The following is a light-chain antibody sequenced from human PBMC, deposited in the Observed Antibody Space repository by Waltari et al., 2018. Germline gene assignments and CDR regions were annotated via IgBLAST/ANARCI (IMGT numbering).Light chain of an antibody. V-gene: IGKV3-20*01. CDR1: EIVSRY. CDR2: AAS. CDR3: QMYVRLPVT. Sequence: SSEASEIVSRYIAWYQQRPGQAPRLLIYAASTRAPGIPDRFSGSGSGTDFSLTISRLEPEDFAVYYCQMYVRLPVTVGHGTKVEIQ. J-gene: IGKJ1*01.